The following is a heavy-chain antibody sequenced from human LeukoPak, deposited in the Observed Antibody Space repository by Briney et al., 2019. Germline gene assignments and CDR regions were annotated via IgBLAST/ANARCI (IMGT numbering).Heavy chain of an antibody. J-gene: IGHJ4*02. CDR2: INPNSGGT. D-gene: IGHD6-19*01. CDR1: GYTFTVYY. V-gene: IGHV1-2*02. CDR3: ARVYSSGWPIDY. Sequence: GPSVNVSCKASGYTFTVYYMHWVRQAPAQGVEWMGWINPNSGGTNYAQKFKSSVTMTRDTSISTAYMELSRLRSHDTAVYYCARVYSSGWPIDYWGQGTLVTVSS.